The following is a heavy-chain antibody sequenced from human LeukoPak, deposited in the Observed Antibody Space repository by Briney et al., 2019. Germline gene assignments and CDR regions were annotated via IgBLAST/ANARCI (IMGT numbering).Heavy chain of an antibody. J-gene: IGHJ4*02. D-gene: IGHD4-17*01. CDR1: GGSINNYY. V-gene: IGHV4-59*01. CDR2: IYYRGST. Sequence: SETLSLTCTVSGGSINNYYWSWIRQPPGKGLEWIGYIYYRGSTNYNPSPKSRVTFSVDTSKNQFSLKLNSVTAADTAVYYCARGGDYGDLRYFDYWGQGTLVTVSS. CDR3: ARGGDYGDLRYFDY.